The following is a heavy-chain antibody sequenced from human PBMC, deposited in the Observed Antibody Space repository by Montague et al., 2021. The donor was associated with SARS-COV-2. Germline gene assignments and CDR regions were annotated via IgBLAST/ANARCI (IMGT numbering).Heavy chain of an antibody. D-gene: IGHD3-22*01. CDR1: GGSINSFY. CDR2: VYYTGGT. Sequence: SETLSLTCSISGGSINSFYWNWIRQSPGKGLEWIGYVYYTGGTNYNPSLKSRVTISVDTSKNQFSLKMTSVTAADTAVYYCARGRQHINTVVVVVTGGEYYFDFWGQGILVSVSS. J-gene: IGHJ4*02. V-gene: IGHV4-59*12. CDR3: ARGRQHINTVVVVVTGGEYYFDF.